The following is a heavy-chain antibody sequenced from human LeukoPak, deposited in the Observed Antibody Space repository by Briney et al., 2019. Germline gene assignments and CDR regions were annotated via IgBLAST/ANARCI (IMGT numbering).Heavy chain of an antibody. V-gene: IGHV3-30*04. J-gene: IGHJ5*02. D-gene: IGHD3-10*01. CDR1: GFTFSSYA. CDR3: ARDLNFREWFGENWFDP. CDR2: ISYDGSNK. Sequence: GGSLRLSCAASGFTFSSYAMHWVRQAPGKGLEWVAVISYDGSNKYYADSVKGRFTISRDNSKNTLYLQMNSLRAEDTAVYYCARDLNFREWFGENWFDPWGQGTLVTVSS.